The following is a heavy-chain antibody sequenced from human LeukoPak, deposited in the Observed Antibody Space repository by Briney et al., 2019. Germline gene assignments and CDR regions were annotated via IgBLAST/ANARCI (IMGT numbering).Heavy chain of an antibody. CDR3: AKVWYFDSTGYPIDY. CDR1: GFTVSSNY. CDR2: IYSGGST. J-gene: IGHJ4*02. Sequence: PGGSLRLSCAASGFTVSSNYMSWVRQAPGKGLEWVSVIYSGGSTYYADSVKGRFTISRDNSKNTLYLQMNSLRAEDTAVYYCAKVWYFDSTGYPIDYWGQGTLVTVSS. D-gene: IGHD3-22*01. V-gene: IGHV3-66*01.